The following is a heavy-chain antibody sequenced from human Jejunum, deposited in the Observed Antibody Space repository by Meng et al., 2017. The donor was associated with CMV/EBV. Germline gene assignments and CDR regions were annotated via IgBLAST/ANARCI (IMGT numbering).Heavy chain of an antibody. V-gene: IGHV4-4*07. J-gene: IGHJ4*02. CDR2: VYMSGST. CDR3: ARDRMAAPGTFEY. Sequence: QVHLKESGPGLVKPSETLALSCTVSGGSISGYYWNWSRQPAGKGLEWIGRVYMSGSTNYNPSLRSRVAMSVDTSKTQFSLRLTSVTAADTAVYYCARDRMAAPGTFEYWGQGTLVTVSS. D-gene: IGHD6-13*01. CDR1: GGSISGYY.